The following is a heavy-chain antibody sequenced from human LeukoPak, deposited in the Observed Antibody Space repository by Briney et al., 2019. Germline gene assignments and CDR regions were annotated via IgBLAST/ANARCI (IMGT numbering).Heavy chain of an antibody. Sequence: SSETLSLTCSVSGGSVSSGSYYWNWIRQPPGKGLEWIGYIYYSGSTNYNPSLQSRVTISVDTSRNQFSLKLSSVTAADTAMYYCARAPIRYRSAGTCYSHFDNWGQGTLVTVSS. CDR1: GGSVSSGSYY. CDR3: ARAPIRYRSAGTCYSHFDN. D-gene: IGHD2-15*01. J-gene: IGHJ4*02. V-gene: IGHV4-61*01. CDR2: IYYSGST.